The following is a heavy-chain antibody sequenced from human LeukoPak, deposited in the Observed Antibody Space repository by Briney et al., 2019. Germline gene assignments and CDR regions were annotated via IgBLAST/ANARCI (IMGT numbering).Heavy chain of an antibody. CDR3: ARGGHVGYYDILTGYPYYFDY. CDR1: VGSISSYY. J-gene: IGHJ4*02. CDR2: INYSGST. V-gene: IGHV4-59*01. D-gene: IGHD3-9*01. Sequence: SETLSLTSTVTVGSISSYYWSWIRLPPGKGLEWIGYINYSGSTNYNPSLKSRVTISVDTSKYQFSLKLSSVTAAETAVYYCARGGHVGYYDILTGYPYYFDYWGQGTLVTVSS.